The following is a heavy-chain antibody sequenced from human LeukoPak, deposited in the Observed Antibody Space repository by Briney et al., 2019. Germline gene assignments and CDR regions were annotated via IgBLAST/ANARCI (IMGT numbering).Heavy chain of an antibody. D-gene: IGHD5-24*01. CDR3: ARVEMATNPSFDY. CDR2: IYYSGSS. J-gene: IGHJ4*02. V-gene: IGHV4-59*01. CDR1: GGSISSFY. Sequence: KPSETLSLTCTVSGGSISSFYWSWIRQPPGKGLEWIGSIYYSGSSNYNPSLKSRVNILVDMSKSQFSLKLSSVTAADTAVYYCARVEMATNPSFDYWGQGTLVTVSS.